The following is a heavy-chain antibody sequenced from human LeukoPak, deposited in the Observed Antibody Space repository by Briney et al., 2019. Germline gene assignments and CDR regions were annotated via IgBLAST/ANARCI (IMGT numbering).Heavy chain of an antibody. CDR3: AGIGMVAPFDY. J-gene: IGHJ4*02. CDR1: GGTFSSYA. V-gene: IGHV1-69*13. CDR2: IIPIFGTA. Sequence: SVKVSCKAPGGTFSSYAISWVRQAPGQGLEWMGGIIPIFGTANYAQKFQGRVTITADESTSTAYMELSSLRSEDTAVYYCAGIGMVAPFDYWGQGTLVTVSS. D-gene: IGHD2-8*01.